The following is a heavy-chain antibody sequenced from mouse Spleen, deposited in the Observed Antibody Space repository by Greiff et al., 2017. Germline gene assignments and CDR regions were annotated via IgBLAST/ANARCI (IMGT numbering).Heavy chain of an antibody. CDR3: ARKGRYDLDY. J-gene: IGHJ4*01. CDR2: ISSGGSYT. D-gene: IGHD2-14*01. Sequence: EVKLVESGGGLVKPGGSLKLSCAASGFNFSSYAMSWVRQTPEKRLEWVATISSGGSYTYYPDSVKGRFTISRDNAKNTLYLQMSSLRSEDTAMYYCARKGRYDLDYWGQGTSVTVSS. CDR1: GFNFSSYA. V-gene: IGHV5-9-1*01.